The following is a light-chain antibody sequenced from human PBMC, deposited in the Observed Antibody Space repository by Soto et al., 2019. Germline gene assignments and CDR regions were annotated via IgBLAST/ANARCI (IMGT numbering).Light chain of an antibody. CDR2: AAS. V-gene: IGKV1-9*01. J-gene: IGKJ1*01. CDR1: QGISSY. Sequence: DIQLTQSPSFLSASVGDRVTITCRASQGISSYLAWYQQKPGKAPKLLIYAASTLQSGVPSRFSGSGSGTEFTLTISRLQPEDFATYYCQHRRTFGQGTKVEIK. CDR3: QHRRT.